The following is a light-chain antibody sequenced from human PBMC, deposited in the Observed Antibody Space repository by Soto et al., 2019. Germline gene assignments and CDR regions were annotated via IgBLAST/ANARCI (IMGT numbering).Light chain of an antibody. J-gene: IGLJ2*01. Sequence: QSVLTQPASVSGSPGQSITISCTGTSSDVGGYNSVSWYQQYPGKAPKLMISEVSNRPSGVSNRFSGSKSGNTASLTISGLQAEDEADYYCSSYTSSSTLVFGGGTKLTVL. CDR1: SSDVGGYNS. CDR3: SSYTSSSTLV. V-gene: IGLV2-14*01. CDR2: EVS.